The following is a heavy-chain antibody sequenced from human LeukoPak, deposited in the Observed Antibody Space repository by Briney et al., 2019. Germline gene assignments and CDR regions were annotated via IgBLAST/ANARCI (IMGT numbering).Heavy chain of an antibody. V-gene: IGHV3-21*04. CDR2: ISSSSNYK. CDR3: ARGGSTGWYSFDY. D-gene: IGHD6-19*01. J-gene: IGHJ4*02. Sequence: TGGSLRLSCAASGFTFSRYSMNWVRQAPGKGLEWVSSISSSSNYKYYADSVKGRFTISRDNAKNSLYLQMDSLRAEDTVLYYCARGGSTGWYSFDYWGQGTLVTVSS. CDR1: GFTFSRYS.